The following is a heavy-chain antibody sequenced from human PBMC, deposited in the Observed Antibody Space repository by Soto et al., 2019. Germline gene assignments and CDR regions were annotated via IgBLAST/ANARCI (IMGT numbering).Heavy chain of an antibody. CDR1: GGSFSGYY. Sequence: SETLSLTCAVYGGSFSGYYWSWIRQFPQEGLEWIGEMNHSGSTNQNPSLKSRVSISVDTSKNQFSLRLRSVTAADTAMYYCARGIPDKYYFASWGLGTLVTVSS. J-gene: IGHJ4*02. CDR3: ARGIPDKYYFAS. V-gene: IGHV4-34*01. CDR2: MNHSGST.